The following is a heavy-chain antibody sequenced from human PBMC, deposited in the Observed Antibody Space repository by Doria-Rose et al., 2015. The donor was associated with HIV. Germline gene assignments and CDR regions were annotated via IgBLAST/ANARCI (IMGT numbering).Heavy chain of an antibody. J-gene: IGHJ3*01. Sequence: SGFTFSDAWMNWVRQAPGKGLEWVGRIKSKPDGGTTEYAAPVKGRFSISRDDSRNTLSLQMNILKTEDTAVYYCTTDRFFPSWGQGTMVTVSS. CDR2: IKSKPDGGTT. CDR3: TTDRFFPS. CDR1: GFTFSDAW. D-gene: IGHD3-16*01. V-gene: IGHV3-15*07.